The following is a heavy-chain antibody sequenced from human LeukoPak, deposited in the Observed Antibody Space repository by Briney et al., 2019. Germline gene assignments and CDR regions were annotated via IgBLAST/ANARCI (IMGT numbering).Heavy chain of an antibody. V-gene: IGHV4-34*01. J-gene: IGHJ4*02. CDR1: GGSFSGYY. Sequence: SETLSLTCAVYGGSFSGYYWSWIRQPPGKGLEWIGEINHSGSTNYNPSLKSRVTISVDTSKNQFSLKLSSVTAAHTAVYYCARKVRGVITGILDYWGQGTLVTVSS. CDR3: ARKVRGVITGILDY. D-gene: IGHD3-10*01. CDR2: INHSGST.